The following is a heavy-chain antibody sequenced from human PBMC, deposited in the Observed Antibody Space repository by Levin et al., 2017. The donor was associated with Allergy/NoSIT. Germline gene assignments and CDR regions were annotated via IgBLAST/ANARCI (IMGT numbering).Heavy chain of an antibody. Sequence: GESLKISCAASGFTFSSYAMHWVRQAPGKGLEWVAVISYDGSNKYYADSVKGRFTVSRDNSKDTLYLQMNSLRAEDTAVYYCARLRGIIWFGDKGSSFDYWGQGTLVTVSS. J-gene: IGHJ4*02. CDR3: ARLRGIIWFGDKGSSFDY. CDR1: GFTFSSYA. D-gene: IGHD3-10*01. V-gene: IGHV3-30-3*01. CDR2: ISYDGSNK.